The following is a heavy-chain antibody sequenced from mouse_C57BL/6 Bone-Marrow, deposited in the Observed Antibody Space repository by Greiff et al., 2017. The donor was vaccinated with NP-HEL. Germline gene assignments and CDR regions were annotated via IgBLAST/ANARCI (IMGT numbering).Heavy chain of an antibody. CDR3: ARRKYYYGSSYVYWYFDV. D-gene: IGHD1-1*01. V-gene: IGHV5-2*01. J-gene: IGHJ1*03. Sequence: EVQVVESGGGLVQPGESLKLSCESNEYEFPSHDMSWVRKTPEKRLELVAAINSDGGSTYYPDTMERRFIISRDNTKKTLYLQMSSLRSEDTALYYCARRKYYYGSSYVYWYFDVWGTGTTVTVSS. CDR1: EYEFPSHD. CDR2: INSDGGST.